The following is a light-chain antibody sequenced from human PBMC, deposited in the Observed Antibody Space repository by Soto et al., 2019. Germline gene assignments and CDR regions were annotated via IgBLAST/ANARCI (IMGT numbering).Light chain of an antibody. CDR2: TAS. CDR1: QSISPY. J-gene: IGKJ4*01. V-gene: IGKV1-39*01. Sequence: DIQLTQSPLSLSASVGDRINITCRASQSISPYLNWYQQKPGEAPQLLMYTASTLQSGVPPRLSGSSSGTDFTLTITRLQPGELATYYCQQRYSSPPTVGGGTKVEL. CDR3: QQRYSSPPT.